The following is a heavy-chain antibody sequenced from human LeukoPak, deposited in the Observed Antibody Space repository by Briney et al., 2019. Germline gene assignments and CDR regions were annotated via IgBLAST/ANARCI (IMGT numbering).Heavy chain of an antibody. CDR3: VRNGSGSYYTYDY. Sequence: GGSLRLSCAASGFTFSSYWMPWVRHAPGKGLVCVSRINSGGSSTSYADSVKGRFTISRDNAKNTLYLQMNSLRAEDTAVYYCVRNGSGSYYTYDYWGQGTLVTVSS. CDR2: INSGGSST. D-gene: IGHD3-10*01. V-gene: IGHV3-74*01. J-gene: IGHJ4*02. CDR1: GFTFSSYW.